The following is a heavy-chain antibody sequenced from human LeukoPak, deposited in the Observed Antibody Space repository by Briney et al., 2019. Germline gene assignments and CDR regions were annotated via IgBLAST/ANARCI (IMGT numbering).Heavy chain of an antibody. CDR2: IYYSGST. CDR1: GGSISSYY. J-gene: IGHJ4*02. Sequence: PSETLSLTCTVSGGSISSYYWSWIRQPPGKGLEWIGYIYYSGSTNYKSSLKSRVTISVDTSKNQFSLKLSSVTAADTAVYYCARLTKITFGGVIADWGQGTLVTVSS. D-gene: IGHD3-16*02. CDR3: ARLTKITFGGVIAD. V-gene: IGHV4-59*08.